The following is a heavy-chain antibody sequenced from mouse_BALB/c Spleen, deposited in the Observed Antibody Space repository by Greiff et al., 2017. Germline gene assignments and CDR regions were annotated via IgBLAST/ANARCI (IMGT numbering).Heavy chain of an antibody. CDR2: ISSGSSTI. D-gene: IGHD6-1*01. CDR1: GFTFSSFG. Sequence: EVKVVESGGGLVQPGGSRKLSCAASGFTFSSFGMHWVRQAPEKGLEWVAYISSGSSTIYYADTVKGRFTISRDNPKNTLFLQMTSLRSEDTAMYYCARSGASYWYFDVGGAGTTVTVSS. V-gene: IGHV5-17*02. CDR3: ARSGASYWYFDV. J-gene: IGHJ1*01.